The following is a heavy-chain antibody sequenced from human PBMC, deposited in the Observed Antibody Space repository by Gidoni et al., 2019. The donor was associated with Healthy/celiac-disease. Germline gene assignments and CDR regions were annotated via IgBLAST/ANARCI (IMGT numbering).Heavy chain of an antibody. CDR3: AREEYSSGWGPEDY. V-gene: IGHV3-33*01. J-gene: IGHJ4*02. CDR2: IWYDGSNK. Sequence: QVQLVESGGGVVQPGRSLRLSCAASGFTFSSYGMHWVRQAPGKGLEWVAVIWYDGSNKYYADSVKGRFTISRDNSKNTLYLQMNSLRAEDTAVYYCAREEYSSGWGPEDYWGQGTLVTVSS. D-gene: IGHD6-19*01. CDR1: GFTFSSYG.